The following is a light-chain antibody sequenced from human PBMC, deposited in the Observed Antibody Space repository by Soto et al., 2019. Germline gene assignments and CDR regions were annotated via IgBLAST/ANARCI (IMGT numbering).Light chain of an antibody. Sequence: QSVLTQPASVSGSPGQSVAISCTGTSSDVGAYNYISWYQQHPGKAPKLLLSEVSNRPSGVSDRFSGSKSGNTASLTISGLQAEDEVDYYCSSLTTSFTYVFGTGTKVTV. CDR1: SSDVGAYNY. V-gene: IGLV2-14*01. J-gene: IGLJ1*01. CDR3: SSLTTSFTYV. CDR2: EVS.